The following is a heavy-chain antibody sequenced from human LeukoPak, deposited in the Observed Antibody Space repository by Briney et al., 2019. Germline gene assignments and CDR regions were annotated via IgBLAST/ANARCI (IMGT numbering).Heavy chain of an antibody. D-gene: IGHD3-10*01. CDR1: GFTFDDYA. Sequence: GGSLRLSCAASGFTFDDYAMHWVRQAPGKGLEWVSGISWNSGGIGYADSVKGRFTISGDNAKNSLYLQMNSLRAEDTALYYCARGGGLLWFGEELVFDYWGQGTLVTVSS. CDR2: ISWNSGGI. V-gene: IGHV3-9*01. CDR3: ARGGGLLWFGEELVFDY. J-gene: IGHJ4*02.